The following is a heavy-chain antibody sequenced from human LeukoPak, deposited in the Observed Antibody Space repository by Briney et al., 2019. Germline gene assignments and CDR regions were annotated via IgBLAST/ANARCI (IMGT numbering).Heavy chain of an antibody. J-gene: IGHJ4*02. CDR1: GVSISSGGYY. Sequence: PSETLSLTCTVSGVSISSGGYYWRWIRQHPGKGLEWIGYIYYSGSTYYNPSLKSRVTISVDTSKNQFSLKLSSVTAADTAVYYCARLWRYYYGSGSYYKAPYFDYWGQGTLVTVSS. CDR3: ARLWRYYYGSGSYYKAPYFDY. CDR2: IYYSGST. D-gene: IGHD3-10*01. V-gene: IGHV4-31*03.